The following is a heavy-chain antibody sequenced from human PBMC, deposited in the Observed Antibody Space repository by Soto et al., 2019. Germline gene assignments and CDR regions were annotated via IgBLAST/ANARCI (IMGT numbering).Heavy chain of an antibody. V-gene: IGHV3-33*01. J-gene: IGHJ4*02. CDR2: IWHDGSNK. Sequence: GGSLRLSCAASGFTFSRYGMHWVRQAPGKGLEWVAVIWHDGSNKNYAESVKGRFTISRDNSKNTLYLQINSLRAEDTAVYYCARDRDCSSTSCYRYYFDYWGQGTLVTVSS. CDR3: ARDRDCSSTSCYRYYFDY. D-gene: IGHD2-2*01. CDR1: GFTFSRYG.